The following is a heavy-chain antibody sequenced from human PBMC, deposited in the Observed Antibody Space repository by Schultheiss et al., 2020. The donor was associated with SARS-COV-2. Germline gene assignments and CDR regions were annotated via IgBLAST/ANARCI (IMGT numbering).Heavy chain of an antibody. CDR3: ARVVVPAAILGYFDY. J-gene: IGHJ4*02. CDR2: ISYDGNNK. D-gene: IGHD2-2*02. CDR1: GFTFSSYW. V-gene: IGHV3-30*03. Sequence: GGSLRLSCAASGFTFSSYWMHWVRQAPGKGLEWVAVISYDGNNKFYADSVKGRFTISRDNSKNTLYLQMNSLRAEDTAVYYCARVVVPAAILGYFDYWGQGTLVTVSS.